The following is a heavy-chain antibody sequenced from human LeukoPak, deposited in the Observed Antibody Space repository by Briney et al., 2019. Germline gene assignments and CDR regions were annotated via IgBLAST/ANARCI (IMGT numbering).Heavy chain of an antibody. CDR2: IIHSGST. V-gene: IGHV4-34*12. Sequence: SETLSLTCAVYGGSLSDYYWNWIRQPPGKGLEWSGEIIHSGSTNYNPSLKSRVTISVDTSKNQFSLKLSSVTAADTAVYYCAREPRYPEGAFDIWGQGTMVTVSS. D-gene: IGHD1-14*01. J-gene: IGHJ3*02. CDR3: AREPRYPEGAFDI. CDR1: GGSLSDYY.